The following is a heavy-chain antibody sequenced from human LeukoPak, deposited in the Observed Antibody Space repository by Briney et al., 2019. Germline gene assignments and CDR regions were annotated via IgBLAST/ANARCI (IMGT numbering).Heavy chain of an antibody. J-gene: IGHJ6*03. V-gene: IGHV3-20*04. CDR3: ARDSDGDYRAGYYYYMDV. D-gene: IGHD4-17*01. Sequence: GGSLRLSCAASGFTFDDYGMSWVRQVPGKGLEWVSGINWNGGSTGYADSVKGRFTISRDNAKNSLYLQMNSLRAEDTALYYCARDSDGDYRAGYYYYMDVWGKGTTVTVSS. CDR1: GFTFDDYG. CDR2: INWNGGST.